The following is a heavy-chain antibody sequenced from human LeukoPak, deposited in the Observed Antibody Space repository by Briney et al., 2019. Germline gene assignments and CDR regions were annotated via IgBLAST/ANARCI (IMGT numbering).Heavy chain of an antibody. CDR2: INSDGRST. J-gene: IGHJ4*02. Sequence: PGGSLRLSCAASGFTFSSYWMHWVRQDPGKGLVWVSRINSDGRSTSYADSVKGRFTISRDNAKNTLYLQMNSLRAEDTAVYYCARALAVAGTGGYYWGQGTLVTVSS. D-gene: IGHD6-19*01. CDR3: ARALAVAGTGGYY. V-gene: IGHV3-74*01. CDR1: GFTFSSYW.